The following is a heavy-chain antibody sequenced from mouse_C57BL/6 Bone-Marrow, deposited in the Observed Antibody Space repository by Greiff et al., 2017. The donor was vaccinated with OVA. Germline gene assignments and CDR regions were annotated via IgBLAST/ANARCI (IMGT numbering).Heavy chain of an antibody. D-gene: IGHD2-1*01. J-gene: IGHJ4*01. CDR1: GFTFSSYG. CDR3: ARLSPPLYYCAMDY. CDR2: ISSGGSYT. V-gene: IGHV5-6*01. Sequence: EVQVVESGGDLVKPGGSLKLSCAASGFTFSSYGMSWVRQTPDKRLEWVATISSGGSYTYYPDSVKGRFTISRDNAKNTLYLQMSSLKSEDTAMYYCARLSPPLYYCAMDYWGQGTSVTVSS.